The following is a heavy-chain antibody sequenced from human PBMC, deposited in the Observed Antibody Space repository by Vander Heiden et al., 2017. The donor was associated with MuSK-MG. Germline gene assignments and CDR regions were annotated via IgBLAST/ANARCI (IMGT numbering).Heavy chain of an antibody. Sequence: SLRLSCAASGFTFSSYGMHWVRQAPGKGLEWVAFIRYDGSNKYYADSVKGRFTISRDNSKNTLYLQMNRLRAQDTAVYYCAKECGDYVSLYYFDYWFQGTLVTVSS. J-gene: IGHJ4*02. CDR2: IRYDGSNK. CDR1: GFTFSSYG. V-gene: IGHV3-30*02. CDR3: AKECGDYVSLYYFDY. D-gene: IGHD4-17*01.